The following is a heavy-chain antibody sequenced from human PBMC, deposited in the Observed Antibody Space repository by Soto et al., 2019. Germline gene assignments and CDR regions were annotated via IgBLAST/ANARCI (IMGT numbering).Heavy chain of an antibody. J-gene: IGHJ3*01. D-gene: IGHD2-8*01. V-gene: IGHV1-2*02. CDR2: INPRTGDT. CDR3: AIIMGHRDAFSV. Sequence: QVQLEQSGAEVKKSGASVTLSCKASGYGFTGYYIHWVRQSRGKGLEWMGWINPRTGDTSFVDKYEGRVSGITDTSISTAYLEMQSLTSDDTAVYYCAIIMGHRDAFSVWGQGTTVTVSS. CDR1: GYGFTGYY.